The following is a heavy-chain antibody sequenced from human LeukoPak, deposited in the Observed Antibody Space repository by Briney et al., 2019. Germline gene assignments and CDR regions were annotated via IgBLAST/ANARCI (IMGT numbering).Heavy chain of an antibody. CDR1: GGTFSSYG. CDR3: ARDTRIFMTTVTPGGY. J-gene: IGHJ4*02. CDR2: ISAYNGNT. V-gene: IGHV1-18*01. D-gene: IGHD4-17*01. Sequence: ASVKVSCKASGGTFSSYGISWVRQAPGQGLEWMGWISAYNGNTNYAQKLQGRVTMTTDTSTSTAYMELRSLRSDDTAVYYCARDTRIFMTTVTPGGYWGQGTLVTVSS.